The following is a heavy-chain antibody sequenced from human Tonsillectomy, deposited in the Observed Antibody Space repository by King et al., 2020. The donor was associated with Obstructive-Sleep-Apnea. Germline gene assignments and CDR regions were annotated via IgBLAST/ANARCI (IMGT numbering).Heavy chain of an antibody. CDR2: INHSGST. V-gene: IGHV4-34*01. CDR3: SYSSGDXDX. CDR1: GGSPSGYF. D-gene: IGHD6-19*01. Sequence: HVQLQQWGAGLLKPSETLSLTCVVYGGSPSGYFWTWIRQPPGKGLEWIGEINHSGSTNYNPSLQSRVTMSLDTSKNQFSVILSSVTAADTAVYYCSYSSGDXDXXGQGTLVTVSS. J-gene: IGHJ4*02.